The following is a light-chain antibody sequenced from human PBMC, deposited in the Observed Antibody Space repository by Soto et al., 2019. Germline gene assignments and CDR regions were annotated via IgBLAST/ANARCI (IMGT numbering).Light chain of an antibody. CDR1: STDFENYNL. CDR2: EGT. V-gene: IGLV2-23*01. J-gene: IGLJ2*01. Sequence: QSALTQPASVSGSPGQSSTISCTRSSTDFENYNLVSWYQHCPDKAPKIIIYEGTKRPSEISDRFSGSESDTTASLIISGLQPEDEADYYCSSYAGSSARVVFGGGTKVTVL. CDR3: SSYAGSSARVV.